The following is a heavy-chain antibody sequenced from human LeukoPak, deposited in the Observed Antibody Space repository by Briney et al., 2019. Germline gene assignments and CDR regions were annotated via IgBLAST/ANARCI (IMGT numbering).Heavy chain of an antibody. D-gene: IGHD6-6*01. V-gene: IGHV4-39*01. J-gene: IGHJ4*02. CDR3: TSEISSASNY. CDR2: IYYTGST. Sequence: PSETLSLTCTVSGGSISSSSYYWGWIRQPPGEGLEWIGSIYYTGSTYYSPSLKSRVTISADTSKNEFSLKLSSVTAAGTAVYYCTSEISSASNYWGQGTLVTVSS. CDR1: GGSISSSSYY.